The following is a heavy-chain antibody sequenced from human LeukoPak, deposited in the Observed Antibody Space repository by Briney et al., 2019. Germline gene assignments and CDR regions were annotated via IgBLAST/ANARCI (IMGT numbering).Heavy chain of an antibody. CDR2: ISGSGGST. D-gene: IGHD3-22*01. CDR3: AKTGSSGYSFDY. Sequence: GGSLRLSCAASGFTFTTSAMSWVRQAPGTGLEWVSGISGSGGSTYYADSVKGRFTISRDNPKNTLHLQMNSLRAEDTAVYYCAKTGSSGYSFDYWGQGTLVTVSS. J-gene: IGHJ4*02. CDR1: GFTFTTSA. V-gene: IGHV3-23*01.